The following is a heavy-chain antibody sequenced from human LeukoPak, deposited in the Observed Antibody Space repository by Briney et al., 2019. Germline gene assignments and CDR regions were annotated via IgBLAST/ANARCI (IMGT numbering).Heavy chain of an antibody. D-gene: IGHD5-18*01. V-gene: IGHV3-23*01. Sequence: PGGSLRLSCAASGFTFSSYAISWVRQAPGKGLEWFSAVSGSGGSTFYADSVKGRFTISRDNSKNTLYLQMNSLRAEDTALYYCAKQAPAMVVGSLDYWGQGTLVTVPS. CDR1: GFTFSSYA. J-gene: IGHJ4*02. CDR2: VSGSGGST. CDR3: AKQAPAMVVGSLDY.